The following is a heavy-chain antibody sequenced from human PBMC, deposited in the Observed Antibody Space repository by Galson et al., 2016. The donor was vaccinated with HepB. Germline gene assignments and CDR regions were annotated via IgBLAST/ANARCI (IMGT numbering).Heavy chain of an antibody. J-gene: IGHJ5*02. D-gene: IGHD3-3*01. CDR3: ARSSFGVSNP. CDR1: GGTFGTYA. CDR2: ISGYNGNT. V-gene: IGHV1-18*01. Sequence: SVKVSCKASGGTFGTYAISWVRQAPGQGLDWMGWISGYNGNTNYAQEFQGRVTMTTDTSTSTAYMEVRSLRSDDTAMYYCARSSFGVSNPWGQGTLVTVSS.